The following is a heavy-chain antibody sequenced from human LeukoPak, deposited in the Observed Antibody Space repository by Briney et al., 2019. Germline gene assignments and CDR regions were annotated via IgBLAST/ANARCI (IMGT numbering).Heavy chain of an antibody. CDR1: GFTFSSYA. CDR2: ISSNGGST. D-gene: IGHD3-22*01. CDR3: ARGGYYYYSDY. Sequence: GGSLRLSCAASGFTFSSYAMHWVRQAPGKGLEYVSAISSNGGSTYYANSVKGRFTISRDNSKNTLHLQMGSLRAEDMAVYYCARGGYYYYSDYWGQGTLVTVSS. J-gene: IGHJ4*02. V-gene: IGHV3-64*01.